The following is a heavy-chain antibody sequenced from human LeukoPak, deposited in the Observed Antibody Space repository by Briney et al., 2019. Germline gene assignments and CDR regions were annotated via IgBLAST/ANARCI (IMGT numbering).Heavy chain of an antibody. CDR3: ARGIPGYFGTSGYYYEY. CDR1: GDSISSNFW. J-gene: IGHJ4*02. D-gene: IGHD3-22*01. CDR2: IHHSGST. V-gene: IGHV4-4*02. Sequence: SGTLSLTCAVSGDSISSNFWWTWVRQPPGNGLEWIGEIHHSGSTNYSPSLKSRVTVSVDNSRNDFSLSLTSVSAADTAVYYCARGIPGYFGTSGYYYEYWGQGTLVTVSS.